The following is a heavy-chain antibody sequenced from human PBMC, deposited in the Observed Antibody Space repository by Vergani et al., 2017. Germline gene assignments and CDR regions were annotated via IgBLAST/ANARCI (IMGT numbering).Heavy chain of an antibody. D-gene: IGHD3-22*01. CDR2: ISSSSSYI. Sequence: EVQLVESGGGLVKSGGSLRLSCAASGFTFSSYSMNWVRQAPGKGLGWVSSISSSSSYIYSADPVKGRFTIPRDNAKNSLYLQMNSLRAEDTAVYYCARDLFYYDSSGYYSGFFDYWGQGTLVTVSS. CDR1: GFTFSSYS. J-gene: IGHJ4*02. CDR3: ARDLFYYDSSGYYSGFFDY. V-gene: IGHV3-21*01.